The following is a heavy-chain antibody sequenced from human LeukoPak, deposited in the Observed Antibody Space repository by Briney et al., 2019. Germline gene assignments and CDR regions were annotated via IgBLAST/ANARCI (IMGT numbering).Heavy chain of an antibody. V-gene: IGHV3-66*04. D-gene: IGHD1-1*01. CDR1: GFTVSSNY. CDR2: IYSGGGT. Sequence: GGSLRLSCAASGFTVSSNYMSWVRQAPGKGLEWVSVIYSGGGTYYADAVKGRFTISRDNPKNTLYLQMNSLRAGDTAVYYCARQDGNSKYYFDYWGQGTLVTVSS. J-gene: IGHJ4*02. CDR3: ARQDGNSKYYFDY.